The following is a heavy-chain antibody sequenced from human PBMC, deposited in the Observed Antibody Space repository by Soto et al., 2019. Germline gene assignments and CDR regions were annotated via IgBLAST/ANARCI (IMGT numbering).Heavy chain of an antibody. CDR3: ARHNFDIFCNDTEYYVMY. Sequence: SETLSLTCAVYGGSFSGYYWSWIRQPPGKGLEWIGEINHSGSTTYNPSLKSRVTTSVDTSKNQFSLKLSSVTAADTAVYYCARHNFDIFCNDTEYYVMY. J-gene: IGHJ6*01. V-gene: IGHV4-34*01. D-gene: IGHD3-9*01. CDR2: INHSGST. CDR1: GGSFSGYY.